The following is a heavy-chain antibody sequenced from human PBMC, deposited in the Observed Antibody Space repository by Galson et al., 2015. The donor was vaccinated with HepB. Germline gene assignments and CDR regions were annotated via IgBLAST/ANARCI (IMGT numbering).Heavy chain of an antibody. V-gene: IGHV3-30-3*01. J-gene: IGHJ4*02. CDR1: GFTFSSYA. CDR3: ARAVRGGSTADFDY. Sequence: SLRLSCAASGFTFSSYAMHWVRQAPGKGLEWVAVISYDGSNKYYADSVKGRFTISRDSSKNTLYMQMNSLRAEDTAVYYCARAVRGGSTADFDYWGQGTLVTVSS. CDR2: ISYDGSNK. D-gene: IGHD1-26*01.